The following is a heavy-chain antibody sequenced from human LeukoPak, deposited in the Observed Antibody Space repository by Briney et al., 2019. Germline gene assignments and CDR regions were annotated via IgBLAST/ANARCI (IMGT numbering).Heavy chain of an antibody. CDR2: ISSNGGST. CDR3: ARDSGIPGEYYFDY. V-gene: IGHV3-64*02. CDR1: GFTFSSYA. Sequence: GGSLRLSCAASGFTFSSYAMRWVRQAPGKGLEYVSAISSNGGSTYYADSVKGRFTISRDNSKNTLYLQMGSLRAEDMAVYYCARDSGIPGEYYFDYWGQGTLVTVSS. D-gene: IGHD3-10*01. J-gene: IGHJ4*02.